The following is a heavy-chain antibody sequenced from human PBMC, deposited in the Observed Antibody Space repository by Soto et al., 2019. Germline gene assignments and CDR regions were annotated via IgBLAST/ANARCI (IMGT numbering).Heavy chain of an antibody. J-gene: IGHJ4*02. CDR2: ISAYNDNT. CDR1: GYTFTDYG. V-gene: IGHV1-18*01. CDR3: ARDYCSGGSCYGPDY. Sequence: QVQLVQSGAEVKKPGASVKVSCKASGYTFTDYGISWVRQAPGQGREWMGWISAYNDNTNYAQKLQGRVTMTTDTSTSTVYMELRSLRSDDTAMYYCARDYCSGGSCYGPDYWGQGTLVTVPS. D-gene: IGHD2-15*01.